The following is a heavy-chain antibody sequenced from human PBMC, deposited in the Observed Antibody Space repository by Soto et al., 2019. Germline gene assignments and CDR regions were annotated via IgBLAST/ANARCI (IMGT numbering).Heavy chain of an antibody. D-gene: IGHD6-13*01. CDR2: IYYSGST. CDR1: GGSISSGGYY. V-gene: IGHV4-31*03. CDR3: ASSQGDSSSWYFDY. Sequence: SETLSLTCTVSGGSISSGGYYWSWIRQHPGKGLEWIGYIYYSGSTYYNPSLKSRVTISVDTSKNQFSLKLSSVTAADTAVYYCASSQGDSSSWYFDYWGQGTLVTVSS. J-gene: IGHJ4*02.